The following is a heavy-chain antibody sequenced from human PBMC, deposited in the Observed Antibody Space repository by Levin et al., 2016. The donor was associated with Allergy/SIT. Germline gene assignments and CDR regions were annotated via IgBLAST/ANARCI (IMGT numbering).Heavy chain of an antibody. V-gene: IGHV1-18*01. Sequence: WVRQAPGQGLEWMGWISAYNGNTNYAQKLQGRVTMTTDTSTSTAYMELRSLRSDDTAVYYCARDVLRFLEWPGSGSDYYYGMDVWGQGTTVTVSS. CDR3: ARDVLRFLEWPGSGSDYYYGMDV. J-gene: IGHJ6*02. CDR2: ISAYNGNT. D-gene: IGHD3-3*01.